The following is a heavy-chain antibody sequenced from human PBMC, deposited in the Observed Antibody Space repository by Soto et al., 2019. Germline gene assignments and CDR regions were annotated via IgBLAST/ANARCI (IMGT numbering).Heavy chain of an antibody. CDR1: GFTFSSYW. Sequence: EVQLVESGGGLVQPGGSLRLSCAASGFTFSSYWMSWVRQAPGKGLEWVANIKQDGSEKYYVDSVKGRFTISRDNAKKSLYLQMNSLRAEDTAVYYCARDGGTEMYSSGWYGGAYYYYGMDVWGQGTTVTVSS. CDR3: ARDGGTEMYSSGWYGGAYYYYGMDV. J-gene: IGHJ6*02. V-gene: IGHV3-7*03. CDR2: IKQDGSEK. D-gene: IGHD6-19*01.